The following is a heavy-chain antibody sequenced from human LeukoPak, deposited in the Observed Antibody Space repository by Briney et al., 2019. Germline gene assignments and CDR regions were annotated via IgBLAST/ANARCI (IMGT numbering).Heavy chain of an antibody. D-gene: IGHD5-12*01. V-gene: IGHV3-21*01. J-gene: IGHJ4*02. CDR2: ISTSSGYI. CDR1: GFTFSSYT. Sequence: PGGSLRLSCAASGFTFSSYTMNWVRQAPGKGLEWVSSISTSSGYIYYADSVKGRFTISRDNSKNTLYLQMNSLRAEDTAVYYCARGPSGYHSTGGQGTLVTVSS. CDR3: ARGPSGYHST.